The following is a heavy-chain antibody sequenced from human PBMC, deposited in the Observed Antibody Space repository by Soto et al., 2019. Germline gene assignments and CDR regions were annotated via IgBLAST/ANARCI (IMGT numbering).Heavy chain of an antibody. D-gene: IGHD3-16*01. J-gene: IGHJ5*01. CDR2: IYSGDKT. V-gene: IGHV3-66*04. Sequence: EVQLVESGGALVPPGGSLRLSCAASGLSVSSNFMSWVRQAPGKGLEWVSVIYSGDKTDYADSVKGRFTISRDISQNRVHLQMNSLRAEDTAVYYCARPRVPGIQFWFGWFDSWGQGTLVTVSS. CDR1: GLSVSSNF. CDR3: ARPRVPGIQFWFGWFDS.